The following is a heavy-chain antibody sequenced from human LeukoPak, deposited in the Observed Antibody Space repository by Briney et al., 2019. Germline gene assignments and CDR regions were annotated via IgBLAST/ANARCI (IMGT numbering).Heavy chain of an antibody. D-gene: IGHD3-10*01. V-gene: IGHV3-21*01. CDR3: ARDPGAPFRGFGDGGY. CDR1: GFTFSSYW. J-gene: IGHJ4*01. CDR2: ISSSSSYI. Sequence: GGSLRLSCAASGFTFSSYWMSWVRQAPGKGLEWVSSISSSSSYIYYADSVKGRFTISRDNAKNSLYLQMNSLRAEDTAVYYCARDPGAPFRGFGDGGYWGQGTLVTVSS.